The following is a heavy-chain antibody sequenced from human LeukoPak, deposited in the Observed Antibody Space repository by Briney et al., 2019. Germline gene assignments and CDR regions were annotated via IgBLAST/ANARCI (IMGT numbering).Heavy chain of an antibody. V-gene: IGHV3-30*02. CDR3: ARGGQQLRHIDF. J-gene: IGHJ4*02. CDR1: GFTFSSYG. D-gene: IGHD6-13*01. Sequence: GGSLRLSCAASGFTFSSYGMHWVRQAPGKGLEWVAFIRYDGSNKYYADSVKGRFTISRDNSKNTLHLQMNSLRAEDTALYYCARGGQQLRHIDFWGQGILVTVSS. CDR2: IRYDGSNK.